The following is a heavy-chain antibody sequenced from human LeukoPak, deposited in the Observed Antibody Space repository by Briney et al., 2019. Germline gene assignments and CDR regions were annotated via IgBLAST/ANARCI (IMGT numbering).Heavy chain of an antibody. CDR2: LNTGGNST. CDR1: GFNFSNYW. Sequence: GGSLRLSCTASGFNFSNYWMHWVRQAPGKGLVWVSRLNTGGNSTIYADSVKGRFIISRDNAKNSLYLQMNSLRAEDTAVYYCARDGGGLDYWGQGTLVTVSS. V-gene: IGHV3-74*01. CDR3: ARDGGGLDY. J-gene: IGHJ4*02. D-gene: IGHD3-16*01.